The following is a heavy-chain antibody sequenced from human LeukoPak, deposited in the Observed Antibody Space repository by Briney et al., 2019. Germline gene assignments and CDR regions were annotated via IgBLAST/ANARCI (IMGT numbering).Heavy chain of an antibody. CDR2: MSSRGTYI. D-gene: IGHD3-10*01. Sequence: GGSLRLSCAASGFTFRDYSMNWVRHVPGKGLEWISSMSSRGTYIYYADAVKGRFTISRDNTQSSVFLQMNSLRVDDTAIYYCARELSWGFSFDYWSQGTLVTVSS. CDR1: GFTFRDYS. CDR3: ARELSWGFSFDY. V-gene: IGHV3-21*01. J-gene: IGHJ4*02.